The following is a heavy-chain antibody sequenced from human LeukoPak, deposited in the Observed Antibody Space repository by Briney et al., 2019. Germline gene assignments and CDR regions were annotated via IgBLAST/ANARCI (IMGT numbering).Heavy chain of an antibody. Sequence: GASVKVSCRASGFIFTSYDINWVRQAPGQGLEWMGGINPIFGTANYAQKFQGRVTITADESTSTAYMELSSLRSEDTAVYYCARGAYYDSSGWFDYWGQGTLVTVSS. CDR2: INPIFGTA. D-gene: IGHD3-22*01. CDR1: GFIFTSYD. J-gene: IGHJ4*02. CDR3: ARGAYYDSSGWFDY. V-gene: IGHV1-69*13.